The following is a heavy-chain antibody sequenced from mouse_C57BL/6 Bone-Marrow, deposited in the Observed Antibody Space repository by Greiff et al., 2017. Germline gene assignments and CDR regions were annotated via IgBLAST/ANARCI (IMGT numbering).Heavy chain of an antibody. CDR2: INPNNGGT. CDR1: GYTFTDYY. V-gene: IGHV1-26*01. Sequence: VQLQQSGPELVKPGASVKISCKASGYTFTDYYMNWVKQSHGKSLEWFGDINPNNGGTSYNQKFKGKATLTVDKSSSTAYMELRSLTSEDSAVYYCAREGGYDGYYPFAYWGQGTLVTVSA. J-gene: IGHJ3*01. CDR3: AREGGYDGYYPFAY. D-gene: IGHD2-3*01.